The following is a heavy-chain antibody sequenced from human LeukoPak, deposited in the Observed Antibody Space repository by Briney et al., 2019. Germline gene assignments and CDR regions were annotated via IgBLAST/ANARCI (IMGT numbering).Heavy chain of an antibody. CDR3: ARSYYYDSSGWGYGMDV. V-gene: IGHV1-69*13. Sequence: SVKVSCKASGGTFSSYAISWVRQAPGQGLEWMGGIIPIFGTANYAQKFQGRVTITADESTSTAYMELSSLRSEDTAVYYCARSYYYDSSGWGYGMDVWGQGPRSPSP. CDR2: IIPIFGTA. CDR1: GGTFSSYA. D-gene: IGHD3-22*01. J-gene: IGHJ6*02.